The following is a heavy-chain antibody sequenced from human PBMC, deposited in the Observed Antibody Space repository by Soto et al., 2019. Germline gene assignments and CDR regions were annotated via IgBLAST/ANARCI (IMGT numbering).Heavy chain of an antibody. CDR3: ASTYYTGDSGPYDY. D-gene: IGHD1-26*01. J-gene: IGHJ4*02. CDR2: IYYSGTT. CDR1: GDSISSGGYY. Sequence: QVQLQESSTGLVKPSQTQSLTCTVSGDSISSGGYYWSWIRQHPGKGLEWIGYIYYSGTTYYNPSLESRVSISADTSENQFSLKVKSVTVADTAVYYCASTYYTGDSGPYDYWGQGTLVTVSS. V-gene: IGHV4-31*03.